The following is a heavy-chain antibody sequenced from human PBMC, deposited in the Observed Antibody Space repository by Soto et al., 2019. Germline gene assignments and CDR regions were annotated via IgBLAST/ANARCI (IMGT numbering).Heavy chain of an antibody. CDR3: AKTGDELRYFDWLSKHFDY. CDR2: ISGSGGST. CDR1: GFTFSSYA. J-gene: IGHJ4*02. D-gene: IGHD3-9*01. V-gene: IGHV3-23*01. Sequence: EVRLLESGGGLVQPGGSLRLSCAASGFTFSSYAMSWVRQAPGKGLEWVSAISGSGGSTYYADSVKGRFTISRDNSKNTLYLQMNSLRAEDTAVYYCAKTGDELRYFDWLSKHFDYWGQGTLVTVSS.